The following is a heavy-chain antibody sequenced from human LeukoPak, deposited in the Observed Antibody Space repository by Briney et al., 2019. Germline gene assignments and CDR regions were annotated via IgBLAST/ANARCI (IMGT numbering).Heavy chain of an antibody. Sequence: GGSLRLSCAASGFTFSSYAMNRVRQAPGKGLEWVPYISSSGSTIYYADSVKGRFTISRDNAKNSLYLQMNSLRAEDTAVYYCARDNYDSSGPYYFDYWGQGTLVTVSS. CDR2: ISSSGSTI. CDR1: GFTFSSYA. J-gene: IGHJ4*02. V-gene: IGHV3-48*03. D-gene: IGHD3-22*01. CDR3: ARDNYDSSGPYYFDY.